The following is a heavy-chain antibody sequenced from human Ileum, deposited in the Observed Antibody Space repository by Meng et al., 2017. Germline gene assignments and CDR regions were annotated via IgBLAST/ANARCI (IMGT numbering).Heavy chain of an antibody. J-gene: IGHJ4*02. Sequence: GESLKISCAASGFTFSNYWMTWLRHAPEKGLEWVANIKQDGSKLYYLESVKGRFTISRDNAENSLYLQMNSLRAEDTAVYYCARQDLASVSSPDYWGQGTLV. CDR3: ARQDLASVSSPDY. V-gene: IGHV3-7*01. CDR2: IKQDGSKL. D-gene: IGHD6-6*01. CDR1: GFTFSNYW.